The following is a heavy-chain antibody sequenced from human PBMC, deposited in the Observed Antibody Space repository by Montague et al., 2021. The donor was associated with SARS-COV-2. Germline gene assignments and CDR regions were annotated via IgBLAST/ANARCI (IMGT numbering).Heavy chain of an antibody. CDR1: GGSITGYY. D-gene: IGHD4-17*01. J-gene: IGHJ3*02. CDR2: IYDGRAV. CDR3: VRDHPYGDPRGAYDI. Sequence: SETLSLTCTVSGGSITGYYWSWLRRSPGKGLEWIAYIYDGRAVNYNPSLGSRVTISTDTSKNQLSLKVNSVTAADTAVYYCVRDHPYGDPRGAYDIWGQGTVVTVSS. V-gene: IGHV4-59*01.